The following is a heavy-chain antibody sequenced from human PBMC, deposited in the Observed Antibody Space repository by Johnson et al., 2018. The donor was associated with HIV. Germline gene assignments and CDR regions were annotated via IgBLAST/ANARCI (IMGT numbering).Heavy chain of an antibody. J-gene: IGHJ3*02. CDR3: ARDAMYYYDRKSRGAFDI. Sequence: VQLVESGGGLVQPGGSLRLSCAASGFTFSSYDMHWVRQATGKGLEWVSAIGTAGDTYYPGSVKGRFTISRGNAKNSLYLQMNSLRAGDTAVYYCARDAMYYYDRKSRGAFDIWGQGTMVTVSS. CDR1: GFTFSSYD. V-gene: IGHV3-13*01. CDR2: IGTAGDT. D-gene: IGHD3-22*01.